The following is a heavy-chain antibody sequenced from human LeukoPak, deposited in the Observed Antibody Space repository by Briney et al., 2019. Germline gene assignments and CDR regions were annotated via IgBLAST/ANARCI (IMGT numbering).Heavy chain of an antibody. Sequence: GGSLRLSRAASRFTASSNCMSWVRQAPGKGLEWVSLIYSGGSTYYADSVKGRFTISRDNAKNSLYLQMNSLRAEDTAVYYCARDPYSGSYGNYYYYFMDVWGKGTTVTISS. V-gene: IGHV3-53*01. J-gene: IGHJ6*03. D-gene: IGHD1-26*01. CDR1: RFTASSNC. CDR2: IYSGGST. CDR3: ARDPYSGSYGNYYYYFMDV.